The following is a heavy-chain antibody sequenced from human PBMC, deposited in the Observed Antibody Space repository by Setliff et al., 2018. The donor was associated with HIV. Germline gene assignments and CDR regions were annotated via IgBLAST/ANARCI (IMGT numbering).Heavy chain of an antibody. D-gene: IGHD4-17*01. CDR1: GYSIGSGSF. Sequence: KPSETLSLTCAVSGYSIGSGSFWGWIRQPPGKGLEWIATIPHNGGTYYNPDPSLTGRVSRSLDTSKNQFSLKLAFVTAAATAVYYCARYSTLTTNFDYWGQGTLVTVSS. CDR3: ARYSTLTTNFDY. V-gene: IGHV4-38-2*01. J-gene: IGHJ4*02. CDR2: IPHNGGT.